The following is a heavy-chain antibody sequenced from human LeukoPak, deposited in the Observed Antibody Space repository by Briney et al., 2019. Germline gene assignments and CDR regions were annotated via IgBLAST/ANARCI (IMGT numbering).Heavy chain of an antibody. Sequence: KASETLSLTCTVSDASISSTIYHWGWIRQPPGKGLEWTGTIYYTGITYYNPALKRRVTISVDTSENQFSLRLTSVTAADTAVYYCARHPRNPDFWGQGTLVTVSS. CDR2: IYYTGIT. V-gene: IGHV4-39*01. CDR3: ARHPRNPDF. CDR1: DASISSTIYH. J-gene: IGHJ4*02.